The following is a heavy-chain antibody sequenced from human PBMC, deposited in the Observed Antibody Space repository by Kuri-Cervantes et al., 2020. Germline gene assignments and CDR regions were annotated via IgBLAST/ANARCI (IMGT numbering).Heavy chain of an antibody. D-gene: IGHD2-15*01. CDR1: GYTFTGYY. J-gene: IGHJ3*02. V-gene: IGHV1-2*02. CDR2: INPNSGGT. Sequence: ASVKVSCKASGYTFTGYYMHWVRQAPGQGLEWMGWINPNSGGTNYAQKFQGRVTMTRDTSISTAYMELSRLRSDDTAMYYCARPRVEEGYCSGGSCYGGFWNAFDIWGQGTMVTVSS. CDR3: ARPRVEEGYCSGGSCYGGFWNAFDI.